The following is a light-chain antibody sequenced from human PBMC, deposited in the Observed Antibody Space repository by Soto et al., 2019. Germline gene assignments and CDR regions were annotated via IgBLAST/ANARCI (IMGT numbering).Light chain of an antibody. J-gene: IGKJ2*01. CDR3: QQYYNTPYT. CDR2: WAS. V-gene: IGKV4-1*01. Sequence: DIVMTQSPDSLAVSLGERATINCKSSQSVLYSSNNKNYLAWYQQKPGQPPKLLIYWASTRESGVPDRISGGGSGTDFTLTISSLQAEDVAVYYCQQYYNTPYTFGQGTQLEIK. CDR1: QSVLYSSNNKNY.